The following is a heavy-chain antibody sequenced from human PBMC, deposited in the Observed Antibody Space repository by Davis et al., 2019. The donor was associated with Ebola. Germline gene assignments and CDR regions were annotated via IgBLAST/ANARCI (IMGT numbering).Heavy chain of an antibody. CDR1: GFTFSSYW. CDR2: INSDGSST. J-gene: IGHJ5*02. CDR3: GREDPFHYDFWSGPFDP. D-gene: IGHD3-3*01. Sequence: PGGSLRLSCAASGFTFSSYWMHWVRQAPGKGLVWVSRINSDGSSTSYADSVKGRFAISRDNAKNTLYLQMNSLRAEDTAVYFCGREDPFHYDFWSGPFDPWGQGTLVIVSS. V-gene: IGHV3-74*01.